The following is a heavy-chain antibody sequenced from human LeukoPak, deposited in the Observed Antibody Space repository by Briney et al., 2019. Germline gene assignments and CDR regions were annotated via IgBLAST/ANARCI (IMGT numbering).Heavy chain of an antibody. CDR2: IIAYNGNT. D-gene: IGHD3-22*01. J-gene: IGHJ3*01. Sequence: ASVKVSCKASGYTFTSYGVSWVRQAPGQGLEWMGWIIAYNGNTNYAQKLQGRVTMTTDTSTSTAYMERRSLRSDGTAVYYCARDANDSSGYYIWWGQGTMVTVSS. CDR3: ARDANDSSGYYIW. V-gene: IGHV1-18*01. CDR1: GYTFTSYG.